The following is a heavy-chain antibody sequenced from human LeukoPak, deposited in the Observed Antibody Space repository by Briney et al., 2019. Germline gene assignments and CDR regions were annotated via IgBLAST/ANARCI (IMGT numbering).Heavy chain of an antibody. CDR1: GYTFTGYY. J-gene: IGHJ4*02. CDR2: INPNSGGT. Sequence: GASVKVSCKASGYTFTGYYMHWVRQAPGQGLEWMGWINPNSGGTNYAQKFQGRVTMTRDTSINTAYMDLTRLRSDDTAIYYCARAPDYGPSGNDYWGQGTLVTVSS. D-gene: IGHD4/OR15-4a*01. V-gene: IGHV1-2*02. CDR3: ARAPDYGPSGNDY.